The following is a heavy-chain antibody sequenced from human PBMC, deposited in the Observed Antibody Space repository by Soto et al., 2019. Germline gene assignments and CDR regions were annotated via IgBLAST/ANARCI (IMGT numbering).Heavy chain of an antibody. CDR3: ARDSAGGWSYGNPFDP. Sequence: GGSLRLSCAASGFTFSSYSMNWVRQAPGKGLEWVSSISSSSRYIYYADSVKGRFTISRDNAKNSLYLQMNSLRAEDTAVYYCARDSAGGWSYGNPFDPWGQGTLVTVSS. V-gene: IGHV3-21*01. CDR2: ISSSSRYI. CDR1: GFTFSSYS. D-gene: IGHD5-18*01. J-gene: IGHJ5*02.